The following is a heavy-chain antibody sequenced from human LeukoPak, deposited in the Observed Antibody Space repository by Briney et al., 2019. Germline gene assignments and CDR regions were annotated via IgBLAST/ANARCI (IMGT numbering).Heavy chain of an antibody. Sequence: SETLSLTCTVSGGSLSSGAYYWGWIRQPPGKGLEWIGNIYYSGSTYYNPSLKSRITISVDTSKNQFSLKLSSVTAADTAVYFCARPRRGDSTSWYVDFWGQGTLVTVSS. CDR2: IYYSGST. CDR1: GGSLSSGAYY. V-gene: IGHV4-39*07. CDR3: ARPRRGDSTSWYVDF. D-gene: IGHD6-13*01. J-gene: IGHJ4*02.